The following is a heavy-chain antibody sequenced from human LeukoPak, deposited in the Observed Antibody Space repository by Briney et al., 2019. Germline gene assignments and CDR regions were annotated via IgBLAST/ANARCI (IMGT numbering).Heavy chain of an antibody. CDR2: ISSSGSTI. V-gene: IGHV3-11*01. J-gene: IGHJ4*02. Sequence: GGSLRLSCAAFGFTFSDYYMSWIRQAPGKGLEWVSYISSSGSTIYYADSVKGRFTISRDNAKNSLYLQMNSLRAEDTAVYYCARDVRDGASDYWGQGTLVAVSS. CDR1: GFTFSDYY. CDR3: ARDVRDGASDY. D-gene: IGHD3-10*02.